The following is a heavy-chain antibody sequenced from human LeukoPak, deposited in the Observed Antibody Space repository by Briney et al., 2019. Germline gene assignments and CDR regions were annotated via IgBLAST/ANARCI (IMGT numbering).Heavy chain of an antibody. CDR3: AKDQHRSGNYFDY. D-gene: IGHD5-12*01. J-gene: IGHJ4*02. CDR1: GFTVSSKY. V-gene: IGHV3-23*01. Sequence: PGGSLRLSCAASGFTVSSKYMSWVRQAPGKGLEWVSGISDSGAGTYYADSVKGRFTISRDNSKNTLYLQMNSLSAEDTAVYYCAKDQHRSGNYFDYWGQGTLVTVSS. CDR2: ISDSGAGT.